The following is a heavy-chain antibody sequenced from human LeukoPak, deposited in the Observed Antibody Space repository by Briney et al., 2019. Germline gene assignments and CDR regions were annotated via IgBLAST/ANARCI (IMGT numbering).Heavy chain of an antibody. CDR1: GFTFSNAW. D-gene: IGHD2-2*01. CDR2: IKSKNDGGTT. J-gene: IGHJ4*02. Sequence: GGSLRLSCAASGFTFSNAWMSWVRQAPGKGLEWVGRIKSKNDGGTTDYAAPVKGRFTISRDDSKNTLYLQMNSLRAEDTAVYYCARDYSTTSGAKDYWGQGTLVTVSS. CDR3: ARDYSTTSGAKDY. V-gene: IGHV3-15*01.